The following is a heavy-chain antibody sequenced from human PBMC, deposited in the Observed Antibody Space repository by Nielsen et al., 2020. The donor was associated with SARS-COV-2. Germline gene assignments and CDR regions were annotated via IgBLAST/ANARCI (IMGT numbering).Heavy chain of an antibody. V-gene: IGHV3-73*01. CDR1: GFTFSGPA. CDR3: ARQDSSGWFKYYYYMDV. D-gene: IGHD6-19*01. CDR2: IRSRLNSYAT. Sequence: GGSLRLSCAASGFTFSGPAMHWVRPASGKRLEWVGRIRSRLNSYATAYAASVKGRFTISRDDSSNTAYLQMNSLKTEDTAVYYCARQDSSGWFKYYYYMDVRGKGTTVTVSS. J-gene: IGHJ6*03.